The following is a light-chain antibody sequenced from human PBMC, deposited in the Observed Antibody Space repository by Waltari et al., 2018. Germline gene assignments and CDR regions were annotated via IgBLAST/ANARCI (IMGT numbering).Light chain of an antibody. J-gene: IGKJ1*01. Sequence: EIVMTQSPAPLSVSPGERATLPCRASQSVSSNLAWYQQKPGQAPRLLIYGASTRATGIPARFSGSGSGTEFTLTISSLQSEDFAVYYCQQYNNWPPVTFGQGTKVEIK. CDR3: QQYNNWPPVT. CDR1: QSVSSN. V-gene: IGKV3-15*01. CDR2: GAS.